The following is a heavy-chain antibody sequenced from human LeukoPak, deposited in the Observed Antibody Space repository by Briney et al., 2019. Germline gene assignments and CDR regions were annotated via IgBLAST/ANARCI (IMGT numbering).Heavy chain of an antibody. Sequence: GGSLRLSCAASGFTVSSNYMTWVRQAPGKGLEWVSVIYSGGSTYYADSVKGRFTISRDNSRNTLYLQMNSLRAEDTAVYYCARGSGYLETFDYWGQGTLVTVSS. CDR2: IYSGGST. CDR1: GFTVSSNY. CDR3: ARGSGYLETFDY. J-gene: IGHJ4*02. D-gene: IGHD3-22*01. V-gene: IGHV3-66*01.